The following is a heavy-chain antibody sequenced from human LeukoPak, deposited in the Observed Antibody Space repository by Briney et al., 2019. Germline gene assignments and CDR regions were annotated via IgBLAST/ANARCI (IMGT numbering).Heavy chain of an antibody. V-gene: IGHV1-69*06. CDR2: IIPIFDTT. CDR1: GGTFSSYA. D-gene: IGHD3-22*01. J-gene: IGHJ4*02. Sequence: ASVNVSCKAPGGTFSSYALSWVRQAPGQGLQWMGRIIPIFDTTHYAQRFKGRVTITADKSTGTAFMELSSLRSEDTGIYYCVRDYDTSDLQKNYFDFWGQGTLVTVSS. CDR3: VRDYDTSDLQKNYFDF.